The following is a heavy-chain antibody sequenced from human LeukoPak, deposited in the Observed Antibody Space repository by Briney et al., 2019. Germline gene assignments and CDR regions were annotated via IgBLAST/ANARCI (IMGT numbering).Heavy chain of an antibody. Sequence: GESLKISCQGSGYSFTSYWIGWVRQMPGKGLEWMGIIYPGDSDTRYSPSFQGQVTISADKSISTAYLQWSSLKASDTAMYYCARHLQSDGGYFDWLWGFDYWGQGTLVTVSS. D-gene: IGHD3-9*01. CDR2: IYPGDSDT. V-gene: IGHV5-51*01. J-gene: IGHJ4*02. CDR1: GYSFTSYW. CDR3: ARHLQSDGGYFDWLWGFDY.